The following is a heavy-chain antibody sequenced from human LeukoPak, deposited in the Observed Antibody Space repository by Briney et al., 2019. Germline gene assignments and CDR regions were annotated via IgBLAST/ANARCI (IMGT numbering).Heavy chain of an antibody. CDR1: GYSISSGYY. CDR3: ARAASGYGFHDAFDI. J-gene: IGHJ3*02. D-gene: IGHD5-18*01. V-gene: IGHV4-38-2*01. CDR2: IYHSGST. Sequence: SSETLSLTCAVSGYSISSGYYWGWIRQPPGKGLEWIGSIYHSGSTYYNPSLKSRVTISVDTSKNQFSLKLSSVTAPDTAVYYCARAASGYGFHDAFDIWGQGTMVTVSS.